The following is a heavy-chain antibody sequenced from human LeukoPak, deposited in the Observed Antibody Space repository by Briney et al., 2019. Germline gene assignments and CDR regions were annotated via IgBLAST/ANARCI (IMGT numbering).Heavy chain of an antibody. D-gene: IGHD5-24*01. CDR3: ARASDPWLQLT. V-gene: IGHV3-7*05. CDR1: GFTFSNYW. J-gene: IGHJ5*02. Sequence: GGSLRLSCAASGFTFSNYWMIWVRQAPGKGLEWVGNIKQDGSEKRYADSVRGRFTISRDNAQTSLYLQVNSLRAEDTAVYYCARASDPWLQLTWGQGTLVTVSS. CDR2: IKQDGSEK.